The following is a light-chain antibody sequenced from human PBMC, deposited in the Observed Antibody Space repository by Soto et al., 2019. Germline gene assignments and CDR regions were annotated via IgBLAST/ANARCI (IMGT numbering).Light chain of an antibody. CDR2: DAS. CDR3: QQYYDLPPRT. Sequence: DVQLTQSPSTLSASVGDRVTITCQASQDITNYFHWYQQKPGKAPKLLISDASSLAPGVPPRFSGSGSGTDFSLTISSLQPEDTGIYYCQQYYDLPPRTFGGGSTVEIQ. CDR1: QDITNY. V-gene: IGKV1-33*01. J-gene: IGKJ4*02.